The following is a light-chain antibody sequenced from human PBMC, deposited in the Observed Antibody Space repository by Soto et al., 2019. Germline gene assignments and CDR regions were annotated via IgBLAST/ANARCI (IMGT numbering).Light chain of an antibody. CDR3: LQHNSYPFT. Sequence: DIQMTQSPSSLSASVGDRVTITCRASQDIRSDLGWFRQKPGKAPKRLIYAASTLESGVPPRFSGSRSGTEFTLTISSLQPEDFATYYCLQHNSYPFTFGPGTKVDIK. V-gene: IGKV1-17*01. J-gene: IGKJ3*01. CDR1: QDIRSD. CDR2: AAS.